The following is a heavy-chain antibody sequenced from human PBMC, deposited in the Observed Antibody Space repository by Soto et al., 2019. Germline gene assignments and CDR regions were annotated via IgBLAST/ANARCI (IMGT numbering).Heavy chain of an antibody. CDR2: IYYSGST. D-gene: IGHD3-3*01. J-gene: IGHJ3*02. CDR3: ARVGFTYYDFWSGRTAGDAFDI. V-gene: IGHV4-61*01. CDR1: GGSVSSGSYY. Sequence: KTSETLSLTCTVSGGSVSSGSYYWSWIRQPPGKGLEWIGYIYYSGSTNYNPSLKSRVTISVDTSKNQFSLKLSSVTAADTAVYYCARVGFTYYDFWSGRTAGDAFDIWGQGTMVTVSS.